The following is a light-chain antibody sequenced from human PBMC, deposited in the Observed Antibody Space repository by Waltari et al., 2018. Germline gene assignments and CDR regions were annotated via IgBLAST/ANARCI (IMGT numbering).Light chain of an antibody. J-gene: IGLJ2*01. CDR2: DLS. V-gene: IGLV7-46*01. CDR3: SLSPNDALV. Sequence: QAVVTQEPSLTVSPGGTVTLTCGSSTGAVTSGHFPYWFQQKPGQAPRTLIYDLSYKHSRTPARFSGSLLGGKAALTLSGAQPEDEADYYCSLSPNDALVFGGGTKLTVL. CDR1: TGAVTSGHF.